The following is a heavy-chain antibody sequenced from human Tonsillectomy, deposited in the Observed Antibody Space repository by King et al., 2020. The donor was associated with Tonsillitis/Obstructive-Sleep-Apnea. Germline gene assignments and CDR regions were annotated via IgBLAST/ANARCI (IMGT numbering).Heavy chain of an antibody. D-gene: IGHD2-8*02. Sequence: VQLVESGGGVVQPGGSLRLSCAASGFSFNSFGMHWVRQAPGKGLEWVALIWYDGSNKYYGDSVKGRFTISRDNSKNTLYLQMNSLRAEDTAVYYCARDDHGIPGAPFDYWGQGTLVTVSS. CDR1: GFSFNSFG. CDR2: IWYDGSNK. CDR3: ARDDHGIPGAPFDY. J-gene: IGHJ4*02. V-gene: IGHV3-33*01.